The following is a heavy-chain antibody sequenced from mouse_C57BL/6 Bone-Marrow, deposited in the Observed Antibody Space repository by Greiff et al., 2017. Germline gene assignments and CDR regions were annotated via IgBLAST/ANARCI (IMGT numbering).Heavy chain of an antibody. V-gene: IGHV1-59*01. Sequence: QVQLQQPGAELVRPGTSVKLSCKASGYTFTSYWMHWVKQRPGQGLEWIGVIDPSDSYTNYNQKFKGKATLTVDTSSSTAYMQLSSLTSEDSAVYYCAFYYSSSDYWGQGTTLTVSS. J-gene: IGHJ2*01. CDR1: GYTFTSYW. CDR3: AFYYSSSDY. D-gene: IGHD1-1*01. CDR2: IDPSDSYT.